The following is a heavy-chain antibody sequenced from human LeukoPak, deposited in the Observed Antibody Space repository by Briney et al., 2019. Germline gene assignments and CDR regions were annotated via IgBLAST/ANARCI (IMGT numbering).Heavy chain of an antibody. CDR1: GYTFTNYD. CDR3: VRGPPNWGFDY. J-gene: IGHJ4*02. D-gene: IGHD7-27*01. V-gene: IGHV1-8*01. Sequence: ASVKVSCKASGYTFTNYDINWVRQATGQGLEWMGWMGSNSGDTGYAQKFQGRVTMTRDTFISTAYMELNNVRSEGTAVYYCVRGPPNWGFDYWGQGTLVTVSS. CDR2: MGSNSGDT.